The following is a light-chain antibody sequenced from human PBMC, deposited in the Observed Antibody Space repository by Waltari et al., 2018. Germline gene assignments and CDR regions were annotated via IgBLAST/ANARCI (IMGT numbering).Light chain of an antibody. CDR2: SNT. CDR1: SSNIGDNY. Sequence: QSVLTQPPSASGTPGQRVTISCSGSSSNIGDNYVYWYQHLLGTAPKLLVFSNTQRPSGVRDRFSGSKSGTSASLAISGRRSEDEGDYYCAAWDDTLGHWVFGGGTKLTVL. J-gene: IGLJ3*02. CDR3: AAWDDTLGHWV. V-gene: IGLV1-47*01.